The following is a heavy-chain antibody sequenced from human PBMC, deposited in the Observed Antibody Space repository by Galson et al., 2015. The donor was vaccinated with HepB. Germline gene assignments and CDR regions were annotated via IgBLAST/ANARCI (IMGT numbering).Heavy chain of an antibody. V-gene: IGHV1-46*01. Sequence: SVKVSCKASGYTFTSYYMHWVRQAPGQGLEWMGIINPSGGSTSYAQKFQGRVTMTRDTSTSTVYMELSSLRSEDTAVYYCAKGLGIAVAGPGNWFDPWGQGTLVTVSS. D-gene: IGHD6-19*01. CDR1: GYTFTSYY. CDR2: INPSGGST. CDR3: AKGLGIAVAGPGNWFDP. J-gene: IGHJ5*02.